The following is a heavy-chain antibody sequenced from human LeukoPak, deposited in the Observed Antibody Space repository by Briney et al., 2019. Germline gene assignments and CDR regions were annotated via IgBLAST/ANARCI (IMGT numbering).Heavy chain of an antibody. V-gene: IGHV4-59*01. CDR1: GGSFRGYY. J-gene: IGHJ4*02. CDR3: ARVPDGSGWFDY. D-gene: IGHD6-19*01. CDR2: IYYRGST. Sequence: PSETLSLTCAVYGGSFRGYYWSWMRQPPGGGRGWVGYIYYRGSTNYNTSLKSRVTISLDTSKSQFSLKLSSVTAADTSVDYCARVPDGSGWFDYWGQGTLVTVSS.